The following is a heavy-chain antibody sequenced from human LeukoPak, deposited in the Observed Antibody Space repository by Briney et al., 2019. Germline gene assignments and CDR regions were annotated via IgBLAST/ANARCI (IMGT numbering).Heavy chain of an antibody. Sequence: PSETLSLTCAVYGGSFSGYYWSWIRQPPGKGLEWIGEINHSGSTNYNPSLKSRVTISVDTSKNQFSLKLSSVTAADTAVYYCARVLTRGGTIADYWGQGTLVTVSS. CDR2: INHSGST. V-gene: IGHV4-34*01. J-gene: IGHJ4*02. CDR1: GGSFSGYY. CDR3: ARVLTRGGTIADY. D-gene: IGHD1/OR15-1a*01.